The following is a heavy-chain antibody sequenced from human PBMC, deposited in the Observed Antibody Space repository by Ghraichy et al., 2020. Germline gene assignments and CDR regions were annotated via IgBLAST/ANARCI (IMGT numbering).Heavy chain of an antibody. J-gene: IGHJ5*02. Sequence: SVKVSCKASGGTFSDYVFTWVRQAPRQGLEWMGAIVPILGTTHYSQRFQGRISLTADESTTTAYMDVSSLRSGDTAVYFCAVAFGSGSDRWGQGTLVTVSS. V-gene: IGHV1-69*13. D-gene: IGHD3-10*01. CDR2: IVPILGTT. CDR3: AVAFGSGSDR. CDR1: GGTFSDYV.